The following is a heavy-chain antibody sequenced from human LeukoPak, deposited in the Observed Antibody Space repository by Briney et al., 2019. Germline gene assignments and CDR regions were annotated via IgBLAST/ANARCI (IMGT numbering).Heavy chain of an antibody. CDR2: ISSSSSIL. Sequence: GGSLRLSCTVSGFTFSSYSMNWVRQAPGKGLEWVSFISSSSSILHYADSVRGRFIISRDNARNALYLQMNSLRPEDTGVYYCARDWNYHFDYWGPGSLVTVSS. J-gene: IGHJ4*02. V-gene: IGHV3-48*01. CDR3: ARDWNYHFDY. D-gene: IGHD1-7*01. CDR1: GFTFSSYS.